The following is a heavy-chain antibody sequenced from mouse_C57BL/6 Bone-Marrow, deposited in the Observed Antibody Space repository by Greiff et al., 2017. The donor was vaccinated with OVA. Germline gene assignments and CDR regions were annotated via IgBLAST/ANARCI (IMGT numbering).Heavy chain of an antibody. CDR2: IYPRDGST. V-gene: IGHV1-78*01. J-gene: IGHJ3*01. CDR1: GYTFTDYT. CDR3: ARSGLRAWFAY. D-gene: IGHD2-4*01. Sequence: QVQLQQSDAELVKPGASVKISCKVSGYTFTDYTIHWMKQRPEQGLEWIGYIYPRDGSTKYNEKFKGKATLTADKSSSTAYMQLNSLTAEYSAVNFCARSGLRAWFAYWGQGTLVTVSA.